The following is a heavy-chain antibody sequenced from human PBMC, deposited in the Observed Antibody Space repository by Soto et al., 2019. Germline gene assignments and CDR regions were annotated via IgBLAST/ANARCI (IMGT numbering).Heavy chain of an antibody. V-gene: IGHV4-30-4*01. J-gene: IGHJ3*02. Sequence: QVQLQEAGPGLVKPSQTLSLTCTVSGGSISSGDYYWSWIRQPPGKGLEWIGYIYYSGSTYYNPSLKMRVTISVDTSMSQFYLKLSSVTAADTAVYYCARERYCTNGVCYTHDAFDIWGQGTMVTVSS. CDR1: GGSISSGDYY. CDR2: IYYSGST. D-gene: IGHD2-8*01. CDR3: ARERYCTNGVCYTHDAFDI.